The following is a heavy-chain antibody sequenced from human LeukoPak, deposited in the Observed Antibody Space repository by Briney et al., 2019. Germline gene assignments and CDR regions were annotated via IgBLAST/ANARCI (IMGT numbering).Heavy chain of an antibody. CDR2: IYPGGSEA. CDR1: GYSFTSYW. V-gene: IGHV5-51*01. CDR3: ARLSNDFWSGYAWFAP. Sequence: GESLKISCKGSGYSFTSYWIGWGRQMPGKGLEWVGIIYPGGSEARYSPSFQGQVTISANKSIILAYPQWSSLKAPDTAMYYCARLSNDFWSGYAWFAPWGQGSLVTVSS. D-gene: IGHD3-3*01. J-gene: IGHJ5*02.